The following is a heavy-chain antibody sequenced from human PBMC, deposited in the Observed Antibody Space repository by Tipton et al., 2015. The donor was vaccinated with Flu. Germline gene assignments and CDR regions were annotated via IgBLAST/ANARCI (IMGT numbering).Heavy chain of an antibody. Sequence: TLSLTCSVSGDSIGSPYYWAWIRQPPGKGLEWIGNVHQTGNTYYNPSLMSRVTIAVDRPRNQFSLRLTSVTAADTAVYFCARRTFSNYVSEPKNWFDFWGQGTLVTVSS. V-gene: IGHV4-38-2*01. D-gene: IGHD4-11*01. J-gene: IGHJ5*01. CDR2: VHQTGNT. CDR1: GDSIGSPYY. CDR3: ARRTFSNYVSEPKNWFDF.